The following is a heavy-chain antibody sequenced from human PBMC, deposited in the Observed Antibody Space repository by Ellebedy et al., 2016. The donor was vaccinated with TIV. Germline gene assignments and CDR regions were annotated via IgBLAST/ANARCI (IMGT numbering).Heavy chain of an antibody. V-gene: IGHV3-30-3*01. Sequence: GESLKISXAASGFTFSSYAMHWVRQAPGKGLEWVAVISYDGSNKYYADSVKGRFTISRDNSKNTLYLQMNSLRAEDTAVYYCARDPPDYWGQGTLVTVSS. J-gene: IGHJ4*02. CDR2: ISYDGSNK. CDR1: GFTFSSYA. CDR3: ARDPPDY.